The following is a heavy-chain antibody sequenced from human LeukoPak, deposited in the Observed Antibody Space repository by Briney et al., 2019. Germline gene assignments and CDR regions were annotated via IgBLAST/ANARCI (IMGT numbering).Heavy chain of an antibody. CDR3: ARGGMLYDFWSGYYHRGPYYYYGMDV. D-gene: IGHD3-3*01. V-gene: IGHV4-34*01. CDR2: INHSGST. Sequence: PSETLSLTCAVYGGSFSGYYWSWIRQPPGKGLEWIGEINHSGSTNYNPSLKSRVTISVDTSKNQFSLKLSSVTAADTAVYYCARGGMLYDFWSGYYHRGPYYYYGMDVWGQGTTVTVSS. CDR1: GGSFSGYY. J-gene: IGHJ6*02.